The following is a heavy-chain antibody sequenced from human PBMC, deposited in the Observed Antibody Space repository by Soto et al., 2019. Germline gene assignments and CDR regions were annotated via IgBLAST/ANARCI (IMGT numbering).Heavy chain of an antibody. D-gene: IGHD6-13*01. CDR2: ISYDGSNK. CDR1: GFTFSSYA. CDR3: ARACVSSSSFNAYFDY. V-gene: IGHV3-30-3*01. Sequence: QVQLVESGGGVVQPGRSLRLSCAASGFTFSSYAMHWVRQAPGKGLEWVAVISYDGSNKYYADSVKGRFTIPRDNSKNTLYLQMNSLRAEDTAVYYCARACVSSSSFNAYFDYWGQGTLVTVSS. J-gene: IGHJ4*02.